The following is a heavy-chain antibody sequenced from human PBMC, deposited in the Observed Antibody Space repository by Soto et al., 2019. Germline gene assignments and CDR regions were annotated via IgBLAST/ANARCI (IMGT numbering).Heavy chain of an antibody. V-gene: IGHV5-10-1*01. J-gene: IGHJ6*02. Sequence: GESLKISCKGSGYSFTSYWISWVRQMPGKGLEWMGRIDPSDSYTNYSPSFQGHVTISADKSISTAYLQWSSLKASDTAMYYCFSVVENNNMDVWGQGTTVTVSS. CDR1: GYSFTSYW. CDR2: IDPSDSYT. D-gene: IGHD2-15*01. CDR3: FSVVENNNMDV.